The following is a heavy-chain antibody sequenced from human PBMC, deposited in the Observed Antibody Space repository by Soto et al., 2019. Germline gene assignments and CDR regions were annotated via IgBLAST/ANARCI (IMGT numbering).Heavy chain of an antibody. J-gene: IGHJ5*02. V-gene: IGHV3-7*01. CDR2: IKEDGSEK. D-gene: IGHD6-13*01. CDR1: GFTFSSYW. CDR3: AKGLAAAVPQGWFDP. Sequence: GGSLRLSCAASGFTFSSYWMSWVRQAPGKGLEWVANIKEDGSEKYYVDSVKGRFTISRDNTKNTLYLQMNSLRAEDTAVYYCAKGLAAAVPQGWFDPWGQGTLVTVSS.